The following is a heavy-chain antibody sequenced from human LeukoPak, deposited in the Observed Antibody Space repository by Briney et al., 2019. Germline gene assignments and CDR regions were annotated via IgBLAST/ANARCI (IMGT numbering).Heavy chain of an antibody. CDR2: INHSGST. CDR3: ARGQFDYYGSGLRSWFDP. V-gene: IGHV4-34*01. Sequence: PSETPSLTCAVYGWSFSGYYWSWIRQPPGKGLEWIGEINHSGSTNYNPSLKSRVTISVDTSKSQFSLKLSSVTAADTAVYYCARGQFDYYGSGLRSWFDPWGQGTLVTVSS. CDR1: GWSFSGYY. J-gene: IGHJ5*02. D-gene: IGHD3-10*01.